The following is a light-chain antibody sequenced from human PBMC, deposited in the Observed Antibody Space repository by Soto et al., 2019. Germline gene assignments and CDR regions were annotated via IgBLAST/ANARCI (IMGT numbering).Light chain of an antibody. CDR2: GNI. CDR1: TYNIGTGYD. Sequence: QSVLTPPPSVSGAPGQRVTISCTGTTYNIGTGYDVHWYQHLPGRAPRVVIYGNIQRPSGVPERFSGSKSVTAASLPITGLQAEDEADYCCKSHDRSLSGYGVGSGTQRTVL. J-gene: IGLJ6*01. CDR3: KSHDRSLSGYG. V-gene: IGLV1-40*01.